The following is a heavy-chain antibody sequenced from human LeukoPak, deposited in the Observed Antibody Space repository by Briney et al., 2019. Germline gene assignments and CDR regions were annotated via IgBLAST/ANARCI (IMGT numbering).Heavy chain of an antibody. Sequence: SETLSLTCAVYGGSFSGYYWSWIRQPPGKGLEWIGYIYYSGSTNYNPSLKSRVTISVDTSKNQFSLKLSSVTAADTAVYYCARSPLSSGSYYAFDIWGQGTMVTVSS. CDR2: IYYSGST. CDR1: GGSFSGYY. CDR3: ARSPLSSGSYYAFDI. V-gene: IGHV4-59*01. D-gene: IGHD3-10*01. J-gene: IGHJ3*02.